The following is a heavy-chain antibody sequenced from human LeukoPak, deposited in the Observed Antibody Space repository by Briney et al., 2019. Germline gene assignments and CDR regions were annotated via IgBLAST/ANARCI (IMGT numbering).Heavy chain of an antibody. CDR1: GYTFASYA. V-gene: IGHV1-18*01. Sequence: ASVKVSCKASGYTFASYAITWVRQAPGQGLEWLGWINPYNGKTDYAQKLQGRVTMTTDTSTSTAYMELRSLRSDDTAVYYCARENFDRRSRGNWFDPWGQGTLVTVSS. CDR2: INPYNGKT. D-gene: IGHD3-9*01. CDR3: ARENFDRRSRGNWFDP. J-gene: IGHJ5*02.